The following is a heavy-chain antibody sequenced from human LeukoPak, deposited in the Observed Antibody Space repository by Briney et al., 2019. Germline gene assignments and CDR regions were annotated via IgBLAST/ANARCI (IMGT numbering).Heavy chain of an antibody. CDR2: INWKTGNG. CDR3: TRRAARWQFDL. J-gene: IGHJ2*01. Sequence: YAXHXXRQAPGRGLEWVSGINWKTGNGIYADSVKGRFTISRDNAKNSLYLQMSSLRAEDTALYYCTRRAARWQFDLWGRG. D-gene: IGHD5-24*01. V-gene: IGHV3-9*01. CDR1: YA.